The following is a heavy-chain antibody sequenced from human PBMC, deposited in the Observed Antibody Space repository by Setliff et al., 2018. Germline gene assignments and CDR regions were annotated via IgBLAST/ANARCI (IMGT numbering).Heavy chain of an antibody. Sequence: PSETLSLTCTVSGGSISSSSYYWGWIRQPPGKGLEWIGSIYYSGSTYYNPSLKSRVTISVDTSKNQFSLKLSAVTAADTAVYYWARRATYYNFWSGYYDYWGQGTLVTVSS. J-gene: IGHJ4*02. V-gene: IGHV4-39*07. CDR2: IYYSGST. CDR3: ARRATYYNFWSGYYDY. D-gene: IGHD3-3*01. CDR1: GGSISSSSYY.